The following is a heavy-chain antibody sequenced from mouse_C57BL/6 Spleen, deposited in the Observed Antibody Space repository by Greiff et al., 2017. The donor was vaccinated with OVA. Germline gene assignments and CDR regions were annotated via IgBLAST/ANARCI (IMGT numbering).Heavy chain of an antibody. V-gene: IGHV14-2*01. Sequence: EVQLEQPGAELVKPGASVKLSCTASGFNFTGYYMHWVKQRPERGLEWIGRIDPEDGGTKYDPKFKGKATLTADKPSNTSYLQLSSLTSEDAAVYYCARVLLYSMDYWGQGTSVTVSS. CDR2: IDPEDGGT. CDR3: ARVLLYSMDY. J-gene: IGHJ4*01. D-gene: IGHD1-1*01. CDR1: GFNFTGYY.